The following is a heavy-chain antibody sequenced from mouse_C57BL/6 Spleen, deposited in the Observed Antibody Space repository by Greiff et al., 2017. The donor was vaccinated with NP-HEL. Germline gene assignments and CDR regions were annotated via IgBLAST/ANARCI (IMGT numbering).Heavy chain of an antibody. CDR3: ARNWDFDY. CDR2: INPGSGGT. D-gene: IGHD4-1*01. V-gene: IGHV1-54*01. CDR1: GYAFTNYL. Sequence: VQLQQSGAELVRPGTSVKVSCKASGYAFTNYLIEWVKQRPGQGLEWIGVINPGSGGTNYNEKFKGKATLTADKSSSTAYMQLSSLTSEDSAVYFCARNWDFDYWGQGTTLTVSS. J-gene: IGHJ2*01.